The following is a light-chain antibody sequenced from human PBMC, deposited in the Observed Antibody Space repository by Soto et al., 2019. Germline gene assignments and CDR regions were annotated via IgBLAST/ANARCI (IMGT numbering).Light chain of an antibody. CDR3: QQRSNWPLT. Sequence: EIVLTQSPATLSLSPGERATLSCRASQSVRSYLAWYQQKPGQAPRLLIYDASSRATGIPARFSGSGSGTDFTLTISSLEPEDFAVYYCQQRSNWPLTFGGGTKV. V-gene: IGKV3-11*01. CDR1: QSVRSY. CDR2: DAS. J-gene: IGKJ4*01.